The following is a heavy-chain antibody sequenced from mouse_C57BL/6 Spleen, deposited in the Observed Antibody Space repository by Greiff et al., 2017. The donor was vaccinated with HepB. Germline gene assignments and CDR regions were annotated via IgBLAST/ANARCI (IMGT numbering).Heavy chain of an antibody. CDR1: GYTFTSYW. Sequence: QVQLQQPGAELVKPGASVKLSCKASGYTFTSYWMHWVKQRPGRGLEWMGRIDPNSGGTKYNEKFKSKATLTVDKPSSTAYMQLSSLTSEDSAVYYCARRDFYGNYNAMDYWGQGTSVTVSS. D-gene: IGHD2-1*01. CDR3: ARRDFYGNYNAMDY. V-gene: IGHV1-72*01. J-gene: IGHJ4*01. CDR2: IDPNSGGT.